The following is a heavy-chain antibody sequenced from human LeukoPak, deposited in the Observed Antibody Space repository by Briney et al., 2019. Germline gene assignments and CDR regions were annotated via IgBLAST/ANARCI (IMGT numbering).Heavy chain of an antibody. Sequence: PGGSLRLSCAASGFTFSTYAMSWVRQAPGKGLEWVSGISGSGGNTYYADSVKGRFTISRDNSKSTLYLQMNSLTAEDTAVYYCARGGYSGTYYFDYWGQGTLVTVSS. CDR1: GFTFSTYA. J-gene: IGHJ4*02. CDR3: ARGGYSGTYYFDY. V-gene: IGHV3-23*01. CDR2: ISGSGGNT. D-gene: IGHD1-26*01.